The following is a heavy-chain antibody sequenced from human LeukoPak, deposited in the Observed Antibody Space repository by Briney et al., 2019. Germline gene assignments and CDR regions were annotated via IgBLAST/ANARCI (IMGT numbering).Heavy chain of an antibody. D-gene: IGHD3-3*01. Sequence: PSETLSLTCTVSGGSISSSSYYWGWIRQPPGKGLEWIGSIYYSGSTYYNPSLKSRVTISVDTSKNQFSLKLSSVTAADTAVYYCARLRSYYDFWSGYYILGDYYYGMDVWGQGTTATVSS. V-gene: IGHV4-39*01. CDR2: IYYSGST. J-gene: IGHJ6*02. CDR3: ARLRSYYDFWSGYYILGDYYYGMDV. CDR1: GGSISSSSYY.